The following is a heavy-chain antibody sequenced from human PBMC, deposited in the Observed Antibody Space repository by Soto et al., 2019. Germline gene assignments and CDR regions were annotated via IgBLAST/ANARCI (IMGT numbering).Heavy chain of an antibody. CDR3: ARGPDPPYSGSGWYRYWYFDL. D-gene: IGHD6-19*01. J-gene: IGHJ2*01. Sequence: GGSLRLSCAASGFTFSSYSMNWVRQAPGKGLEWVSYISSSSSTIYYADSVKGRFTISRDNAKNSLYLQMNSLRAEDTAVYYCARGPDPPYSGSGWYRYWYFDLWGRGTLVTVSS. CDR1: GFTFSSYS. CDR2: ISSSSSTI. V-gene: IGHV3-48*01.